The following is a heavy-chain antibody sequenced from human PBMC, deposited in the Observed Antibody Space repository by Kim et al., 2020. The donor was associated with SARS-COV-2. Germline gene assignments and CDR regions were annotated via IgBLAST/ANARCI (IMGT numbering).Heavy chain of an antibody. D-gene: IGHD3-10*01. Sequence: SETLSLTCAVYGGSFSGYYWSWIRQPPGKGLEWIGEINHSGSTNYNPSLKSRVTISVDTSKNQFSLKLSSVTAADTAVYYCARGVRGVIILEQFLFDYWGQGTLVTVSS. CDR2: INHSGST. J-gene: IGHJ4*02. V-gene: IGHV4-34*01. CDR3: ARGVRGVIILEQFLFDY. CDR1: GGSFSGYY.